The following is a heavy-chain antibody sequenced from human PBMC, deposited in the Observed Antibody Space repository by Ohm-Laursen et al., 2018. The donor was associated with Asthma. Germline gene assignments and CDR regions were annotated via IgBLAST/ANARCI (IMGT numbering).Heavy chain of an antibody. CDR2: ISSSSSTI. CDR3: ARGVDTPSDYYYGMDV. J-gene: IGHJ6*02. D-gene: IGHD5-18*01. V-gene: IGHV3-48*01. Sequence: SLRLSCSASGFTFSSYSMNWVRQAPGKGLEWVSYISSSSSTIYYADSVKGRFTISRDNAKNSLYLQMNSLRAEDTAVYYCARGVDTPSDYYYGMDVWGQGTTVTVSS. CDR1: GFTFSSYS.